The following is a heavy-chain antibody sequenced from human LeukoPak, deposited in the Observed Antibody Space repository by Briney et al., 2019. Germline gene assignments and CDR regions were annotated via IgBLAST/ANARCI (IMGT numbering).Heavy chain of an antibody. CDR2: ISYDGSAM. J-gene: IGHJ4*02. V-gene: IGHV3-30*18. CDR1: GLTFSGYG. CDR3: AKMRQWLIGYFDY. Sequence: GGSLRLSCAPSGLTFSGYGMHWVRQAPGKGLEWVAVISYDGSAMYYADSVRGRFTISRDNSKNTLYLQMNSLRTEDTAVYHCAKMRQWLIGYFDYWGQGTLVTVSS. D-gene: IGHD6-19*01.